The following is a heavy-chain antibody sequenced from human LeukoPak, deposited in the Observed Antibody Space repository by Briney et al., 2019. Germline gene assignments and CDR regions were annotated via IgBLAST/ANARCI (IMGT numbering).Heavy chain of an antibody. CDR1: GFTFSSYE. CDR2: ISSSGTI. D-gene: IGHD1-26*01. V-gene: IGHV3-48*03. CDR3: ARDGLYSGAFDI. Sequence: PGGSLRLSCAASGFTFSSYEMNWVRQAPGKGLEWVSYISSSGTIYYADSVKGRFSISRDNARNSLYLQMNSLRAEDTAVYYCARDGLYSGAFDIWGQGTMVTVSS. J-gene: IGHJ3*02.